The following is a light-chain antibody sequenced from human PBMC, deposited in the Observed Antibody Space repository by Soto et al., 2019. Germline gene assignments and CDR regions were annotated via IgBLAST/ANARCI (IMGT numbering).Light chain of an antibody. Sequence: QSVLTQPPSASGSPGQSVTISCTGTSSDVGGYNYVSWYQQHPGKAPKLMISEVSKRPSGVPDRFSGSKSGNTASLTVSGLQAEDEADYYCSSYAGNNVIFGGGTKLTVL. CDR2: EVS. CDR3: SSYAGNNVI. CDR1: SSDVGGYNY. J-gene: IGLJ2*01. V-gene: IGLV2-8*01.